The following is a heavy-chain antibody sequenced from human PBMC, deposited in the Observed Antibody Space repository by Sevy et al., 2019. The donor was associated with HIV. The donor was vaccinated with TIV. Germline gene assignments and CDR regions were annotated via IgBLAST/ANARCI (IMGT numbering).Heavy chain of an antibody. V-gene: IGHV3-30*18. CDR3: AKDISGYDVNDC. CDR2: ISYDGSNK. J-gene: IGHJ4*02. Sequence: GGSLRLSCAASGFTFSSYGMHWVRQAPGKGLEWVAVISYDGSNKYYADSVKGRFTISRDNSKNTLYLQMNSLRAEDTAVYYCAKDISGYDVNDCWGQRTLVTVSS. D-gene: IGHD5-12*01. CDR1: GFTFSSYG.